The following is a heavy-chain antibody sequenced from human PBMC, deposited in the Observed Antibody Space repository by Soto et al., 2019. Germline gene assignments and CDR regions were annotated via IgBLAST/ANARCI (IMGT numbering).Heavy chain of an antibody. J-gene: IGHJ5*02. CDR1: GYTFTTYG. CDR2: ISPYNGNT. CDR3: AREDGYCSGGSCHSGGWLEP. D-gene: IGHD2-15*01. Sequence: GASVKVSCNTSGYTFTTYGVSLVRQAPGQGLEWMGWISPYNGNTNYAQRLQGRVTLTTDTSTNTAYMELRSLRSDDTALYYCAREDGYCSGGSCHSGGWLEPWGQGTLVTVSS. V-gene: IGHV1-18*01.